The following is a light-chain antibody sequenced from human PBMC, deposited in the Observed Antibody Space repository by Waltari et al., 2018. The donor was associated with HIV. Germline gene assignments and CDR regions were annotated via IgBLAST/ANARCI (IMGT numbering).Light chain of an antibody. CDR3: QQYLRSPPT. CDR1: QSILYSSDNRNY. V-gene: IGKV4-1*01. Sequence: DIVMTQSPDSLPVSLGERATINCPSSQSILYSSDNRNYLAWYQQKPRQPPRLLISWASTRESGVPDRFSGSGSGTDFALTISRLQAEDVAVYHCQQYLRSPPTFGGGTKVEIK. J-gene: IGKJ4*01. CDR2: WAS.